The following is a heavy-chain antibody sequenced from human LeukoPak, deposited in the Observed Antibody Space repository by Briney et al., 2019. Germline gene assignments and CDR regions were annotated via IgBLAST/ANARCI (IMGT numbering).Heavy chain of an antibody. CDR1: GFTFSSYS. Sequence: GGSLRLSCAASGFTFSSYSMNWVRQAPGKGLKWVSSISSSSSYIYYADSVKVRFTIARDNGTNSLYLQRNSLRAEDTAVYYCARVRESSPYYYYYYYMDVWGKGTTVTVSS. J-gene: IGHJ6*03. V-gene: IGHV3-21*01. CDR2: ISSSSSYI. D-gene: IGHD1-26*01. CDR3: ARVRESSPYYYYYYYMDV.